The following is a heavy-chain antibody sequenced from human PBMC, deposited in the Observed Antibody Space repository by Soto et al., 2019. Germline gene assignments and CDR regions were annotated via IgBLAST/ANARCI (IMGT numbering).Heavy chain of an antibody. J-gene: IGHJ2*01. CDR2: INPSGGST. Sequence: ASVKVYCKASRYTFTSYYMHWVRQAPGQGLEWMGIINPSGGSTSYAQKFQGRVTMTRDTSTSTVYMELSSLRSEDTAVYYCAREARAYCGGDCYSPWYFDLWGRGTLVTVSS. CDR1: RYTFTSYY. D-gene: IGHD2-21*02. CDR3: AREARAYCGGDCYSPWYFDL. V-gene: IGHV1-46*01.